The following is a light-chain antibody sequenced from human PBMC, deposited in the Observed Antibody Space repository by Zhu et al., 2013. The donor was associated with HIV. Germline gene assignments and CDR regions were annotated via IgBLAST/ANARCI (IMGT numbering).Light chain of an antibody. J-gene: IGKJ4*01. V-gene: IGKV1-5*01. CDR1: QSIGSW. Sequence: DIQMTQSPSTLSASVGDRVTITCRASQSIGSWLAWYQQKPGKAPKLLIYDASSLESGVPSRFSGSGSGTDFTLTIDRLEPEDFAVYYCQQYATSQVTFGGGTKVEIK. CDR3: QQYATSQVT. CDR2: DAS.